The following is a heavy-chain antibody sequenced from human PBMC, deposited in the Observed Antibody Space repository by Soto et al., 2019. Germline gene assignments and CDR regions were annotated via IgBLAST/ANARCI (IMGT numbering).Heavy chain of an antibody. CDR2: LSGSGGST. D-gene: IGHD6-6*01. CDR1: GFTFSSYA. CDR3: AKPLYSSSSQFFFYYMDV. Sequence: GGSLRLSCAATGFTFSSYAMTWVRQAPGKGLEWVSALSGSGGSTYYADSVRARFTISRDNSKNTLFLQMNSLRAEDTAVYYCAKPLYSSSSQFFFYYMDVWGKGTTVTVSS. J-gene: IGHJ6*03. V-gene: IGHV3-23*01.